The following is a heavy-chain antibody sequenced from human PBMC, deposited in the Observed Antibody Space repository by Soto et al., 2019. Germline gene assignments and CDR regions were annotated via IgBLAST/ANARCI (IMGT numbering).Heavy chain of an antibody. D-gene: IGHD2-2*01. Sequence: TSETLSLTCTVSGGSISSYYWSWIRQPAGKGLEWIGRIYTSGSTNYNPPLKSRVTMSVDTSKNQFSLKLSSVTAADTAVYYCASDLYCSSTSCSNYGMDVWGQGTTVTVSS. J-gene: IGHJ6*02. CDR2: IYTSGST. CDR3: ASDLYCSSTSCSNYGMDV. CDR1: GGSISSYY. V-gene: IGHV4-4*07.